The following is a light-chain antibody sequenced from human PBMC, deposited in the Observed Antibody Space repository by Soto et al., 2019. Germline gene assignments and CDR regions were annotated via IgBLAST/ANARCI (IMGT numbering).Light chain of an antibody. CDR3: SSYTSSSTL. CDR2: DVS. J-gene: IGLJ1*01. V-gene: IGLV2-14*01. CDR1: RSDVGGYNY. Sequence: QSALTQAACVSGAPGHSITISCSGTRSDVGGYNYVSWYQQHPGKAPKLMIYDVSNRPSGVSNRFSGSKSGNTASLTISGLQAEDEADYYCSSYTSSSTLFGTGTKVTVL.